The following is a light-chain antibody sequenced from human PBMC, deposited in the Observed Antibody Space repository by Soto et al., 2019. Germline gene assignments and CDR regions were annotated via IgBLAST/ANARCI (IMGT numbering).Light chain of an antibody. Sequence: SALTQPASVSGSPGQSITISCTGTNSDVGGYNYVSWYQQHPGKAPELMIYEVSHRPSGVSNRFSGSKSDNTASLTISGLQAEDEADYYCSSYTSISTLYVFGTGTKVT. CDR1: NSDVGGYNY. CDR2: EVS. V-gene: IGLV2-14*01. CDR3: SSYTSISTLYV. J-gene: IGLJ1*01.